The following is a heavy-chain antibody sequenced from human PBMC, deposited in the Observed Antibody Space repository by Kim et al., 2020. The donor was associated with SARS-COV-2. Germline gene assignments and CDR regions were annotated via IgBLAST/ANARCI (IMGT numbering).Heavy chain of an antibody. CDR2: IKQDGSEK. D-gene: IGHD3-9*01. CDR1: GFTFSSYW. Sequence: GGSLRLSCAASGFTFSSYWMSWVRQAPGKGLEWVANIKQDGSEKYYVDSVKGRFTISRDNAKNSLYLQMNSLRAEDTAVYYCARDLLRYFDWLSEGGFDYWGQGTLVTVSS. J-gene: IGHJ4*02. CDR3: ARDLLRYFDWLSEGGFDY. V-gene: IGHV3-7*01.